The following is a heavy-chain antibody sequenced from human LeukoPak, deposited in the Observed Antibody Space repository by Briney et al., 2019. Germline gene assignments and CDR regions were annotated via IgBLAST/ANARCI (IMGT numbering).Heavy chain of an antibody. V-gene: IGHV3-30*02. CDR2: IRYDGSSK. J-gene: IGHJ4*02. CDR3: AKGVYSSTWYDPLTFDY. CDR1: GFTFSDYG. D-gene: IGHD6-13*01. Sequence: PGGSLRLSCAASGFTFSDYGMHWVRQVPGKGLEWITFIRYDGSSKYYADSVKGRFIISRDNSKNTLYLQMNSLRAEDTAVYYCAKGVYSSTWYDPLTFDYWGQGTLVTVSS.